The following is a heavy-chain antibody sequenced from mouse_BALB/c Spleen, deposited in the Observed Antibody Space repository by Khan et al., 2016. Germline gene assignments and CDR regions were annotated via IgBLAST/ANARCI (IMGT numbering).Heavy chain of an antibody. J-gene: IGHJ2*01. CDR2: ISYSGST. V-gene: IGHV3-2*02. CDR1: GYSITSDYA. CDR3: ARSRSNYFDY. Sequence: EVQLQESGPGLVKPSQSLSLTCTVTGYSITSDYAWNWIRQFPGNKLEWMGYISYSGSTSYNPSLKSRISITRDTSKNQFFLQLNSVTTEDTATYYCARSRSNYFDYWGQGTTLTVSS.